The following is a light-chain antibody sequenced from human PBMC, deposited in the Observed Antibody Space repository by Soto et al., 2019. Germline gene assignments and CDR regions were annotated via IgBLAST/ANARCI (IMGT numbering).Light chain of an antibody. CDR3: QQYDSSPWT. V-gene: IGKV3-20*01. J-gene: IGKJ1*01. CDR2: GAS. CDR1: QSVSSSF. Sequence: ESVLTQSPGTLSLSPGERATLSCRASQSVSSSFLAWYQLKPGQAPRLLIYGASSRATGIPDRFSGSGSGTVFTLTISRLEPEDFAVYYCQQYDSSPWTFGQGTKVEIK.